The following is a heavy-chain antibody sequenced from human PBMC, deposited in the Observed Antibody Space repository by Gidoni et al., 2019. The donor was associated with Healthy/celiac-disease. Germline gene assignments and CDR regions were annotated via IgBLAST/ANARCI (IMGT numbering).Heavy chain of an antibody. CDR3: ARLPYDFWSGYYTNYYFDY. Sequence: QLQLQESGPGLVKPSETLSLTCTVSGGSISSSSYYWGWIRQPPGKGLEWIGSIYYSGSTYYNPSLKSRVTISVDTSKNQFSLKLSSVTAADTAVYYCARLPYDFWSGYYTNYYFDYWGQGTLVTVSS. J-gene: IGHJ4*02. CDR1: GGSISSSSYY. CDR2: IYYSGST. V-gene: IGHV4-39*01. D-gene: IGHD3-3*01.